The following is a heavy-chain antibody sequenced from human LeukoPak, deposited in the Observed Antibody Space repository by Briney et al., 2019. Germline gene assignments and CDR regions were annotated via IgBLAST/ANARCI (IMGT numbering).Heavy chain of an antibody. CDR2: IKSKTDGRTT. J-gene: IGHJ4*02. D-gene: IGHD3-3*01. CDR3: TTDYYDFWSGYEDYFDY. V-gene: IGHV3-15*01. CDR1: GFTFSNAW. Sequence: KTGGSLRLSCAASGFTFSNAWMSWVRQAPGKGLEWVGRIKSKTDGRTTDYAAPVKGRFTISRDDSKNTLYLQMNSLKTEDTAVYYCTTDYYDFWSGYEDYFDYWGQGTLVTVSS.